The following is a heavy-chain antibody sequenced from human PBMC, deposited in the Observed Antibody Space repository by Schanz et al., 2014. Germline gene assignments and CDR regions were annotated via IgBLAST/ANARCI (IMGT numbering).Heavy chain of an antibody. D-gene: IGHD3-3*01. J-gene: IGHJ6*02. CDR2: ISGSSIHK. V-gene: IGHV3-11*05. CDR3: ARFLARYQYYGVDV. CDR1: GFTFSDYY. Sequence: VQLVESGGGLVKPGGSLRLSCAASGFTFSDYYMAWIRQAPGKGLEWVSHISGSSIHKNYADSVKGRFSISRDNGETSVYLQSNSLRVEDTAVYYCARFLARYQYYGVDVWGQGTTVIVSS.